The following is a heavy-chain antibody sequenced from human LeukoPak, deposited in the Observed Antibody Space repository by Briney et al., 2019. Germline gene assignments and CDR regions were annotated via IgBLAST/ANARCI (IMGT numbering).Heavy chain of an antibody. CDR2: IYPRDGST. CDR1: GYTFTSNY. Sequence: PRASVKVSCKASGYTFTSNYIHWVRQAPGQGLEWMGMIYPRDGSTSYAQKFQGRVTVTRGTSTSTVHMELSGLRSEDTAVYYCARDQEGFDYWGQGTLVTVSS. CDR3: ARDQEGFDY. J-gene: IGHJ4*02. V-gene: IGHV1-46*01.